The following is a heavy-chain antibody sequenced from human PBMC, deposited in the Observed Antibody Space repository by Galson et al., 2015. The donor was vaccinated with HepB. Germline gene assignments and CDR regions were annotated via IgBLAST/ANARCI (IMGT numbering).Heavy chain of an antibody. CDR1: GFSFISHS. CDR3: ARNPASYDYYNMDV. CDR2: ISPGGAQ. J-gene: IGHJ6*02. D-gene: IGHD6-25*01. Sequence: SLRLSCAASGFSFISHSMNWVRHSPGKGLEWLAYISPGGAQYLADSARGRFTISRDNAKKSMYLHMSSLRVEDTGIYYCARNPASYDYYNMDVWGQGTTVTVSS. V-gene: IGHV3-48*01.